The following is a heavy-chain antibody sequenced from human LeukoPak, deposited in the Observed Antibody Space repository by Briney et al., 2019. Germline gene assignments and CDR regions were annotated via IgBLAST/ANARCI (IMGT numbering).Heavy chain of an antibody. D-gene: IGHD2-15*01. CDR3: VSQEVVPH. V-gene: IGHV3-7*01. CDR2: VKEDGTTK. J-gene: IGHJ4*02. CDR1: GFNFINYW. Sequence: GGSLRLSCAASGFNFINYWMSWVRQAPGKGLEWVANVKEDGTTKQYVDSVKGRFTISRDNAKNSLYLQVDSLRAEDTAVYYCVSQEVVPHWGQGTLVSVSS.